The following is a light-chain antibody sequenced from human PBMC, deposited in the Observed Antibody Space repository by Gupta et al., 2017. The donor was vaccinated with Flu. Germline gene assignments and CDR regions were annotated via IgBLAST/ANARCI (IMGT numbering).Light chain of an antibody. CDR1: SDNSGSNS. CDR2: SNN. V-gene: IGLV1-44*01. J-gene: IGLJ3*02. Sequence: SDNSGSNSVNGVKQLPGTAPKRRIYSNNQRPSGAPDRFSGSKSGTSASLAISGLQSEDEADYYCAAWDDSLNGYWVFGGGTKLTVL. CDR3: AAWDDSLNGYWV.